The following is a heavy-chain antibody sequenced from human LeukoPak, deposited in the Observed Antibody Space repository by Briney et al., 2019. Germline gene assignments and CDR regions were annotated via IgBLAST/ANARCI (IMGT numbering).Heavy chain of an antibody. CDR1: GFTFSSYS. CDR3: AREDYYDSSGKSNFDY. CDR2: ISSSSTI. D-gene: IGHD3-22*01. J-gene: IGHJ4*02. V-gene: IGHV3-48*04. Sequence: GGSLRLSCAASGFTFSSYSMNWVRQAPGKGLEWVSYISSSSTIYYADSVKGRFTISRDNAKNSLYLQMNSLRAEDTAVYYCAREDYYDSSGKSNFDYWGQGTLVTVSS.